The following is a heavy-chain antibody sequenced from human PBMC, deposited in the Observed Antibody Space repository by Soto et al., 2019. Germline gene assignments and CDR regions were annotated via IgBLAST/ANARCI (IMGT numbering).Heavy chain of an antibody. CDR1: GGSISSSSYY. V-gene: IGHV4-39*01. J-gene: IGHJ6*02. CDR2: IYYSGST. Sequence: SETLFLTCTVSGGSISSSSYYWGWIRQPPGKGLEWIGSIYYSGSTYYNPSLKSRVTISVDTSKNQFSLKLSSVTAADTAVYYCARTTNWNSDYYYGMDVWGQGTTVTVSS. D-gene: IGHD1-7*01. CDR3: ARTTNWNSDYYYGMDV.